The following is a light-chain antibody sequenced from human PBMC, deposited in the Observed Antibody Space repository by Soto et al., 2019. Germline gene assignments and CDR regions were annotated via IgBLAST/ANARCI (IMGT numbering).Light chain of an antibody. CDR3: KQYYTTPVT. Sequence: DIVMTQSPDSLAVSLGERATINCKSSQTVLYTSNYLAWYQQKPGQPPKLLIYWASTRESGVPDRFSGSGSGTDFTLTISSLQAEDVAVYYCKQYYTTPVTFGQGTKVEIK. J-gene: IGKJ1*01. V-gene: IGKV4-1*01. CDR1: QTVLYTSNY. CDR2: WAS.